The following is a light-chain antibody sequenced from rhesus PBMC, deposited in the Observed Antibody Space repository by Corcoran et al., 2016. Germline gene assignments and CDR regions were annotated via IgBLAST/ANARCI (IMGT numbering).Light chain of an antibody. J-gene: IGKJ4*01. CDR3: LQYNTYPLT. CDR2: KAS. V-gene: IGKV1-22*01. Sequence: DIQMTQSPSSLSASVGDTVTITCRASQRISNWLDWYQQKPGKAPKLRIYKASSLQSGVPSRFSGSCSGIDFTLTASSLQPEDLTTYYGLQYNTYPLTFGGGTKVEIK. CDR1: QRISNW.